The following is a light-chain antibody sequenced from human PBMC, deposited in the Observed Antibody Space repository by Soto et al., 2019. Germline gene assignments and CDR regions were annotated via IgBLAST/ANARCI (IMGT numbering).Light chain of an antibody. J-gene: IGLJ1*01. CDR1: SSSIGAGFD. CDR2: GNS. V-gene: IGLV1-40*01. CDR3: QSYDNSLGGHYV. Sequence: QSVLTQPPSVSGAPGQRVTISCTGSSSSIGAGFDVHWYQQLPGTAPKLLISGNSNRPSGVPDRFSGSKSGTSASLAITGLQAEDEAEYYCQSYDNSLGGHYVFGTGTKLTVL.